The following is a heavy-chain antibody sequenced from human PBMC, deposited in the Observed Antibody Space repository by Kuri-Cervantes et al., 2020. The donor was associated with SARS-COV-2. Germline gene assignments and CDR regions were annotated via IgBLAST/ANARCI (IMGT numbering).Heavy chain of an antibody. V-gene: IGHV3-33*01. D-gene: IGHD3-9*01. J-gene: IGHJ4*02. CDR1: GFTFSSYG. CDR2: IWYDGSNK. CDR3: ARDSGPLRYSYFDY. Sequence: GGSLRPPFAASGFTFSSYGMHWVRQAPGKGLEWVAVIWYDGSNKYYADSVKGRFTISRDNSENTVFRQMDSLRAEDTAVYYGARDSGPLRYSYFDYWGLGALVTVSS.